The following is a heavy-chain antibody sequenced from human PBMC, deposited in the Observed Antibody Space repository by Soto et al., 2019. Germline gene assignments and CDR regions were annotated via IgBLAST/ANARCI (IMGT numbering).Heavy chain of an antibody. D-gene: IGHD6-19*01. J-gene: IGHJ5*02. CDR3: ARDSIISSGWYTIDWFDP. CDR1: GFTFSSYS. V-gene: IGHV3-21*01. CDR2: ISSSSSYI. Sequence: KPGGSLRLSCAASGFTFSSYSMNWVRQAPGKGLEWVSSISSSSSYIYYADSVEGRFTISRDNAKNSLYLQMNSLRAEDTAVYYCARDSIISSGWYTIDWFDPWGQGTLVTVSS.